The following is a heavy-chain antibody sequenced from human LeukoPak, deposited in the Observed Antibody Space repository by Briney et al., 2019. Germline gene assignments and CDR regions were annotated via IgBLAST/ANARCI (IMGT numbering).Heavy chain of an antibody. CDR1: GFTFSNYG. D-gene: IGHD3-10*01. V-gene: IGHV3-23*01. Sequence: GGSLRLSCAASGFTFSNYGMSWVRQAPGKGLEWVSDISGSGGSTNYADSVKGRFTISRDNSKNTLYLQMNSLRAEDTAVYYCAKDPDYYGSGTYYALALFDYWGQGTLVTVSS. CDR3: AKDPDYYGSGTYYALALFDY. J-gene: IGHJ4*02. CDR2: ISGSGGST.